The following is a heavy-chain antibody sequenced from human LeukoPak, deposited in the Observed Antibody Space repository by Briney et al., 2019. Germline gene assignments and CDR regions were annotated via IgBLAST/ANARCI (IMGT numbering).Heavy chain of an antibody. CDR3: ATDLLSRGDAY. D-gene: IGHD2-2*01. J-gene: IGHJ4*02. CDR2: ISAYNGNT. CDR1: GYTFTSYG. Sequence: ASVKVSCKASGYTFTSYGISWVGQAPGQGLEWMGWISAYNGNTNYAQKLQGRVTMTTDTSTSTAYMELSSLRSEDTAVYYCATDLLSRGDAYWGQGTLVTVSS. V-gene: IGHV1-18*01.